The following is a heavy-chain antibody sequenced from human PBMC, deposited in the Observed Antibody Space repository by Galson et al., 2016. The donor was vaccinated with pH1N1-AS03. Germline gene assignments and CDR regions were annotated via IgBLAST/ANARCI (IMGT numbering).Heavy chain of an antibody. CDR2: LNPSGVTT. V-gene: IGHV1-46*01. D-gene: IGHD5-12*01. Sequence: QSGAEVKKPGESLKISCKASGYIFTTYYIHWVRQAPGQGLEWMGMLNPSGVTTSYAEKFQDRVTMSMDTSTSTFYMELSSLTSEDTAIYYCSREKYSGFGFWGQGTLVTVSS. CDR1: GYIFTTYY. CDR3: SREKYSGFGF. J-gene: IGHJ4*02.